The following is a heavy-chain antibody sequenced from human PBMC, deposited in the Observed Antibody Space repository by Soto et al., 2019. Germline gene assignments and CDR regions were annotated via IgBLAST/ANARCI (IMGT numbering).Heavy chain of an antibody. J-gene: IGHJ4*02. CDR1: GGPFSGYF. D-gene: IGHD1-1*01. CDR2: INHSGIT. Sequence: SETLSLTCTVSGGPFSGYFWTWIRQPPGKGLEWLAEINHSGITNYNPSVESRVSMSVDTSKNQFSLRLYSVTAADTAVYYCVRGPYNYNSRYFDYWGQGTLVTVSS. CDR3: VRGPYNYNSRYFDY. V-gene: IGHV4-34*01.